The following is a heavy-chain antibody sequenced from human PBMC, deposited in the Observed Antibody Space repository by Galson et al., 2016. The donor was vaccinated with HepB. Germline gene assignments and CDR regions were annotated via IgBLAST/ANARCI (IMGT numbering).Heavy chain of an antibody. CDR2: TSYDGSNE. D-gene: IGHD1-1*01. Sequence: SLRLSCAISGVIFSDHAMHWVRQAPGQGLEWVAVTSYDGSNEYYADSVKGRFAISRDNSKNTLYLQMNTLRGEDMAVYYCGKGGTGIAVPVDLWGPGTLVTVSA. V-gene: IGHV3-30*18. J-gene: IGHJ5*02. CDR1: GVIFSDHA. CDR3: GKGGTGIAVPVDL.